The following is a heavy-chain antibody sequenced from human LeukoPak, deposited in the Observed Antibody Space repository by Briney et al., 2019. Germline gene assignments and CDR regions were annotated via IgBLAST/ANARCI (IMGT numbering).Heavy chain of an antibody. CDR1: GYTGTGCY. J-gene: IGHJ5*02. Sequence: GASVKVSCKASGYTGTGCYMHWVRQAPGQGLEWMGWIKPNSGGTNYAQKFQGRVTMTRDTSISTAYMELSRLRSDDTAVYYCARDPDMYSYGLVSWFDPWGQGTLVTVSS. D-gene: IGHD5-18*01. CDR2: IKPNSGGT. V-gene: IGHV1-2*02. CDR3: ARDPDMYSYGLVSWFDP.